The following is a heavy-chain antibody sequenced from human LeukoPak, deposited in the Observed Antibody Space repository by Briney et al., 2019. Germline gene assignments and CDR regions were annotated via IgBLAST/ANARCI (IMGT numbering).Heavy chain of an antibody. CDR3: SSAGYCSSTSCYGEV. CDR1: GFTFSSYA. CDR2: MSGSGGST. V-gene: IGHV3-23*01. J-gene: IGHJ6*04. D-gene: IGHD2-2*01. Sequence: PGGSLRLSCAASGFTFSSYAMSWVRQAPGKGLEWVSTMSGSGGSTYYADSVKGRFTISRDNSKNTLYLQMNSLKTEDTAVYYCSSAGYCSSTSCYGEVWGKGTTVTVSS.